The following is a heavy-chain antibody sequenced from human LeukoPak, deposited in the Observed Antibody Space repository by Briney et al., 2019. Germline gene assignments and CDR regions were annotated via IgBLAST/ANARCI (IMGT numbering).Heavy chain of an antibody. CDR1: GFTFSSDA. Sequence: PGGSLRLSCAASGFTFSSDAMSWVRQAPGKGLEWVSAISGSGGSTYYADSVKGRFTISRDNSKNTLYLQMNSLRAEDTAVYYCAKVSPMERWYYYYYMDVWGKGTTGTISS. D-gene: IGHD1-1*01. V-gene: IGHV3-23*01. J-gene: IGHJ6*03. CDR3: AKVSPMERWYYYYYMDV. CDR2: ISGSGGST.